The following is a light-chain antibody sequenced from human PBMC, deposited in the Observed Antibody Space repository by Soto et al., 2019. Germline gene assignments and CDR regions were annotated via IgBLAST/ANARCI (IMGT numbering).Light chain of an antibody. CDR3: SSYTGGNPSYV. CDR1: SSDVGGYDY. CDR2: EVT. V-gene: IGLV2-8*01. J-gene: IGLJ1*01. Sequence: QSALTQPPSASGSHGQSVTISCTGTSSDVGGYDYVSWYQQHPGKAPKLMIYEVTIRPSGVSDRFSGSKSGNTASLTVSGLQAEDEADYYCSSYTGGNPSYVFXTGTKVTVL.